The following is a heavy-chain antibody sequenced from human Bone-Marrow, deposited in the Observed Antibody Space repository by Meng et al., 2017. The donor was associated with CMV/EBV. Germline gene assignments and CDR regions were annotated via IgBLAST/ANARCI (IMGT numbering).Heavy chain of an antibody. V-gene: IGHV3-74*01. Sequence: GESLKISCVASGFSFTTYWMHWVRQVPGKGLVWVSRINSDGSDTGYADSVNGRFTISRDNAKNSLYLQMHSLRAEDTAVYYCAREFSTSWADDYWGQGTLVTVSS. D-gene: IGHD6-13*01. CDR3: AREFSTSWADDY. CDR1: GFSFTTYW. CDR2: INSDGSDT. J-gene: IGHJ4*02.